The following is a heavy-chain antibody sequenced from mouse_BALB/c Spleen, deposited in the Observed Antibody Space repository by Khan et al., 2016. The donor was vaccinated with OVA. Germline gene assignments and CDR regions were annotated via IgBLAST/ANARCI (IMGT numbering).Heavy chain of an antibody. CDR1: GFTFSTYA. Sequence: VQLVESGGGLVKPGGSLKLSCAASGFTFSTYAMSWVRQSPEKSLEWVASISSGDSTYYPASVKGRFTISSDTARNILYLQMSSLRAEDTVMYYCARDYWFADWGQGTLVTVAA. CDR3: ARDYWFAD. V-gene: IGHV5-6-5*01. CDR2: ISSGDST. J-gene: IGHJ3*01.